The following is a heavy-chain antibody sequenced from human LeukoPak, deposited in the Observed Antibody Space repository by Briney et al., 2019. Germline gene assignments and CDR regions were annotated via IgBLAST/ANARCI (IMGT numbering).Heavy chain of an antibody. CDR3: AIGGDSSTSCYRCFNY. J-gene: IGHJ4*02. CDR1: GYRFTNYW. CDR2: MYPGDSDT. V-gene: IGHV5-51*01. Sequence: GEALQISFKGSGYRFTNYWIGWVRQMPGKGLEWMGLMYPGDSDTRYSPSFQGQVTISADKSIGTAYLQWSSLKASDTAMYYCAIGGDSSTSCYRCFNYWGQGTLVTVST. D-gene: IGHD2-2*02.